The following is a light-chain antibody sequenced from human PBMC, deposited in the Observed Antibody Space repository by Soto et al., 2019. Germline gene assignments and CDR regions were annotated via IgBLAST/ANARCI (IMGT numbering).Light chain of an antibody. J-gene: IGKJ1*01. CDR1: QSVRSNF. CDR3: QHYDSLRT. V-gene: IGKV3-20*01. Sequence: PGERATISCRASQSVRSNFLAWYQQKPGQAPRLLIYGASNRATGIPDRFSGSGSWTDSTLTITRLEPEDFAMDYCQHYDSLRTFGQGTKVDIK. CDR2: GAS.